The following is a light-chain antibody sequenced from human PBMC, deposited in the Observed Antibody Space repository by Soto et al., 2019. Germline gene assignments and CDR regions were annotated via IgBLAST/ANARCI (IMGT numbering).Light chain of an antibody. V-gene: IGLV1-40*01. CDR1: SSNIGAGYD. CDR3: QSYDSSPREV. CDR2: GNS. Sequence: QSVLTQPPSVSGAPGQRVTISCTGSSSNIGAGYDVHWYQQLPGTAPKLLIYGNSNRPSGVPDRFSGSKSGTSASLAITGLQAEDEADYYCQSYDSSPREVFGGGTQLTVL. J-gene: IGLJ2*01.